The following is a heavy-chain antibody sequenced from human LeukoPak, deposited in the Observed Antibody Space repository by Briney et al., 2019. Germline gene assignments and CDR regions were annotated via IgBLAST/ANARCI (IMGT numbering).Heavy chain of an antibody. J-gene: IGHJ4*02. D-gene: IGHD3-22*01. CDR3: ARDSIGGYDSSGYVY. Sequence: GGSLRLSCVASRFIFSVYGMHWVRQAPGKGLEWVSSISSSSSYIYYADSVKGRFTISRDNAKNSLYLQMNSLRAEDTAVYYCARDSIGGYDSSGYVYWGQGTLVTVSS. V-gene: IGHV3-21*01. CDR1: RFIFSVYG. CDR2: ISSSSSYI.